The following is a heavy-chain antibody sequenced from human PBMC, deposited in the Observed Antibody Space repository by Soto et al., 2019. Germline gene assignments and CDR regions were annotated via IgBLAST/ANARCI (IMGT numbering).Heavy chain of an antibody. CDR1: GFTFSGYY. D-gene: IGHD3-22*01. J-gene: IGHJ5*02. CDR3: ARGADYDSSGIRLNWFDP. CDR2: ISSSSSTI. V-gene: IGHV3-48*02. Sequence: GGSLRLSCAASGFTFSGYYMFWVRQAPGKGLEWVSYISSSSSTIYYADSVKGRFTISRDNAKNSLYLQMNSLRDEDTAVYYCARGADYDSSGIRLNWFDPWGQGTLVTVSS.